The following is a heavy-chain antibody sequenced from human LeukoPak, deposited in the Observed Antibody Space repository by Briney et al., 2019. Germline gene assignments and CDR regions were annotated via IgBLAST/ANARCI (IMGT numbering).Heavy chain of an antibody. Sequence: PGGSLRLSCAASGFTFDDYAMHWVRQAPGKGLEWVSGISWNSGSIGYADSVKGRFTISRDNAKNSLYLQMNSLRAEDTALYYCAKDIGDGEEGGSHRDDAFDIWGQGTMVTVSS. V-gene: IGHV3-9*01. CDR1: GFTFDDYA. CDR2: ISWNSGSI. D-gene: IGHD1-26*01. J-gene: IGHJ3*02. CDR3: AKDIGDGEEGGSHRDDAFDI.